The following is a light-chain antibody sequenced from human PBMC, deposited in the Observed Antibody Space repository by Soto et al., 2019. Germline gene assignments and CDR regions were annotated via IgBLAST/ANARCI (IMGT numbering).Light chain of an antibody. Sequence: DIQMTQSPSTLSASVGDRVTITCRASQSISSWLAWYQQKPGKAPKLLIYDASSWESGVPSRFSGSGSGTEFTLTISSLQPDDFATYCCQQYNSYTFGQGTKVEIK. V-gene: IGKV1-5*01. CDR2: DAS. J-gene: IGKJ1*01. CDR3: QQYNSYT. CDR1: QSISSW.